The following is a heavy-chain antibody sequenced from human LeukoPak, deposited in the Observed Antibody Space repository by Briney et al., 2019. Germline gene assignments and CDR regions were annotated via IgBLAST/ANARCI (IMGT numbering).Heavy chain of an antibody. CDR2: INAGNGNT. CDR3: ARDPYYDSSGYHDAFDI. Sequence: ASVKVSCKASGYTFTSYAMHWVRQAPGQRLEWMGWINAGNGNTKYSQKFQGRVTITRDTSASTAYMELSSLRSEDTAVYYCARDPYYDSSGYHDAFDIWGQGTMVTVSS. CDR1: GYTFTSYA. D-gene: IGHD3-22*01. J-gene: IGHJ3*02. V-gene: IGHV1-3*01.